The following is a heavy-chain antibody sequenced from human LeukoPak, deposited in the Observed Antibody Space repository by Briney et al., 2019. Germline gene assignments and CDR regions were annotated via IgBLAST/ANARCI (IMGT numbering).Heavy chain of an antibody. CDR1: GGSISRYY. CDR3: ARDPHYGDILNDPFDI. V-gene: IGHV4-59*01. CDR2: INYSGST. D-gene: IGHD4-17*01. J-gene: IGHJ3*02. Sequence: PSETLSLTCTVSGGSISRYYWSWIRQPPGKGLEWIGYINYSGSTKYNPSLKSRATISVDTSKNQFSLKLSSVTAADTAVYFCARDPHYGDILNDPFDIWGQGTMVTVSS.